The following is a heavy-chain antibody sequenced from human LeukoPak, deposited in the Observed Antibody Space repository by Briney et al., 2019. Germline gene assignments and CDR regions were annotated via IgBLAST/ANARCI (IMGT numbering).Heavy chain of an antibody. D-gene: IGHD3-10*02. CDR1: GYTFIYFY. J-gene: IGHJ5*02. CDR2: INPKTGGI. CDR3: AREWGPNYVQGWFDP. V-gene: IGHV1-2*02. Sequence: ASVKVSCKTSGYTFIYFYIHWVRQAPGQGLEGRGWINPKTGGITYSQKFKGRVTMTRDTSLNTAHMEVTGLTFGDTAVYYCAREWGPNYVQGWFDPWGQGTLVSVSS.